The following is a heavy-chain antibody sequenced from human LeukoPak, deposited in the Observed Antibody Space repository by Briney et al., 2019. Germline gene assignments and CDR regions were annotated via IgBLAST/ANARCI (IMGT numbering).Heavy chain of an antibody. CDR2: ISGSGGST. V-gene: IGHV3-23*01. D-gene: IGHD3-22*01. Sequence: PGGSLRLSCAASGFTFSSYAMSWVRQAPGKGLEWVSAISGSGGSTYYADSVKGRFTISRDNSKNTLYLQMNSLRAEDTAVYYCAKGSDSSGYYGPFDYWGQGTLVTASS. CDR3: AKGSDSSGYYGPFDY. CDR1: GFTFSSYA. J-gene: IGHJ4*02.